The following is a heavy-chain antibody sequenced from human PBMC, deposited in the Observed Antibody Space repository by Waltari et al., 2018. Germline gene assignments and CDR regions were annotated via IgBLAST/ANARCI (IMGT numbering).Heavy chain of an antibody. CDR3: TEVYSV. CDR1: GFTFGDYA. Sequence: EVQLVESGGGLVQPGRSLRLSCTASGFTFGDYAMSWVRQAPGKGLEWVGFSRSKAYGGTTEYAASVKGRFTISRDDSKSIAYLQMNSLKTEDTAVYYCTEVYSVWGKGTTVTVSS. V-gene: IGHV3-49*04. D-gene: IGHD1-20*01. J-gene: IGHJ6*04. CDR2: SRSKAYGGTT.